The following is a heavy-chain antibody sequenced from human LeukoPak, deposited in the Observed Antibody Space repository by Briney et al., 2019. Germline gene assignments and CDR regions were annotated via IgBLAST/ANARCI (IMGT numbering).Heavy chain of an antibody. J-gene: IGHJ4*02. D-gene: IGHD3-10*01. CDR1: GASISSVY. CDR3: ARREATMDSDYFDS. Sequence: KPSETLSLTCTVSGASISSVYWSWIRQPPGKGPEWIGYVYYGGSSKYNPSLKSRVTISVDTSKSQFSLKLNSVTAADTALYYCARREATMDSDYFDSWGQGTLVTVSS. CDR2: VYYGGSS. V-gene: IGHV4-59*01.